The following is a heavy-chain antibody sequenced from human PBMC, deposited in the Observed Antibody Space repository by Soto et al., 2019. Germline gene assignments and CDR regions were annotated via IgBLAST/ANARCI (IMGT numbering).Heavy chain of an antibody. CDR1: GGSISSGGYY. CDR2: IYYSGST. V-gene: IGHV4-31*03. Sequence: SETLSLTCTVSGGSISSGGYYWSWIRQHPGKGLEWIGYIYYSGSTYYNPSLKSRVTISVDTSKNQFSLKLSSVTAADTAVYYCARNLATTYDSSGYLDGMDVWGQGTTVTVSS. J-gene: IGHJ6*01. CDR3: ARNLATTYDSSGYLDGMDV. D-gene: IGHD3-22*01.